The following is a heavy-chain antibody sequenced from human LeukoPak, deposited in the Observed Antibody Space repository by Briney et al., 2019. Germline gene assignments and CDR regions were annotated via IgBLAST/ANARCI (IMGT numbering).Heavy chain of an antibody. V-gene: IGHV1-69*13. CDR3: ARDRRRSLVVVAADGMDV. CDR1: GGTFSSYA. J-gene: IGHJ6*02. Sequence: SVKVSCKASGGTFSSYAISWVRQAPGQGLEWMGGIIPIFGTANYAQKFQGRVTITADESTSTAYMELSSLRSEDTAVYYCARDRRRSLVVVAADGMDVWGQGTTVTVSS. D-gene: IGHD2-15*01. CDR2: IIPIFGTA.